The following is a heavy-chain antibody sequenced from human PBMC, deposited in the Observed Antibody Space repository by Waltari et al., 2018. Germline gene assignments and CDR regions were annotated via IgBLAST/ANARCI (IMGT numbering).Heavy chain of an antibody. Sequence: EVQLVESGGGLVQPGGSLRLSCAASGFTLSNYWMSWVRQAPGKGLEWMANIKTDGGEEYYVDSVRGRFTISRDNAKNLLYLHMDSLRVDDTAVYYCAKDAFGNTYMDHWGQGTLVTVSS. CDR3: AKDAFGNTYMDH. J-gene: IGHJ4*02. CDR1: GFTLSNYW. CDR2: IKTDGGEE. D-gene: IGHD3-16*01. V-gene: IGHV3-7*01.